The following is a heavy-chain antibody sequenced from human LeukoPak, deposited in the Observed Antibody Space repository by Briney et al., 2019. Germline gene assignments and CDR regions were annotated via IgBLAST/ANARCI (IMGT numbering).Heavy chain of an antibody. Sequence: GGSLSLSCAASGFTFSGFETNWVRPAPGEGLEWVSYISSSGSTIYYADSVKGRFTISRNNAKNRLYLQMTSLRAENTVVYYVAELGIPMIGGVWGKGTTVTISS. CDR1: GFTFSGFE. CDR3: AELGIPMIGGV. D-gene: IGHD3-10*02. CDR2: ISSSGSTI. V-gene: IGHV3-48*03. J-gene: IGHJ6*04.